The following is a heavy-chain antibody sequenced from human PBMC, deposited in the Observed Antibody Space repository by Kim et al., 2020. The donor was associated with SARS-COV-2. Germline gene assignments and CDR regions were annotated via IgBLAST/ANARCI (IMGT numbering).Heavy chain of an antibody. V-gene: IGHV4-31*03. CDR3: ARGAQYYYDSSGYYFDGGAFDI. CDR1: GGSISSGGYY. CDR2: IYYSGST. Sequence: SETLSLTCTVSGGSISSGGYYWSWIRQHPGKGLEWIGYIYYSGSTYYNPSLKSRVTISVDTSKNQFSLKLSSVTAADTAVYYCARGAQYYYDSSGYYFDGGAFDIWGQGTMVTVSS. D-gene: IGHD3-22*01. J-gene: IGHJ3*02.